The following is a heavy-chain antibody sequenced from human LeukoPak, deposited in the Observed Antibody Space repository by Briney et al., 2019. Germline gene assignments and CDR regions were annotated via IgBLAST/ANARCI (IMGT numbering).Heavy chain of an antibody. D-gene: IGHD1-14*01. CDR2: IGPTGSDI. CDR3: ATETNGRHYDY. Sequence: GGSLRLXCTASGLTFSTSGFNWVRQAPGKGLEWVASIGPTGSDIYHADSIKGRFTISRDNANNFLYLQMNSLRAEDTAVYYCATETNGRHYDYWGQGTLLTVSS. J-gene: IGHJ4*02. CDR1: GLTFSTSG. V-gene: IGHV3-21*06.